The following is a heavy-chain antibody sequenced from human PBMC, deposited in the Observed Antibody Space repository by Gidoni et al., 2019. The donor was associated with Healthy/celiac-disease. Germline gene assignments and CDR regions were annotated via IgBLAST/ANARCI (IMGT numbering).Heavy chain of an antibody. V-gene: IGHV1-3*01. Sequence: QFQPVQSGAEVKKPGASVKVSCKASGYTFTSYAMHWVRQAPGQRLEWMGWINAGNGNTKYSQKCQGRVTITRDTSASTAYMELSSLRSEDTAVYYCARGVNGWFGELLLGYWGQGTLVTVSS. D-gene: IGHD3-10*01. CDR1: GYTFTSYA. CDR2: INAGNGNT. J-gene: IGHJ4*02. CDR3: ARGVNGWFGELLLGY.